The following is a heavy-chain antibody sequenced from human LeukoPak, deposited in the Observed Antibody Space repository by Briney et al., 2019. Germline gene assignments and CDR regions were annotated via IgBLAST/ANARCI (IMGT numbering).Heavy chain of an antibody. Sequence: SETLSLTCTVSGGSIRDRDYHWGWIRQPPGKGLEWSGSIYYSGSTYYTPSLKSRVTISIDTSKNQFSLRLSSMTAADTAVYHCARQYSHWNPFVGWGQGTLVTVSS. J-gene: IGHJ4*02. D-gene: IGHD1-1*01. CDR1: GGSIRDRDYH. CDR2: IYYSGST. V-gene: IGHV4-39*01. CDR3: ARQYSHWNPFVG.